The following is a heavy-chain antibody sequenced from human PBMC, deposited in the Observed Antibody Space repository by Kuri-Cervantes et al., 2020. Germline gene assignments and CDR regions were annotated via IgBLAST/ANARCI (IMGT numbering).Heavy chain of an antibody. CDR2: VYSSGGT. Sequence: SETLSLTCTVSGGSIRTHYWNWIRQPAGKGLEWIGRVYSSGGTTYNPSLKSRLTISVDTSKNQFSLNLSSVTAADTAVYYCARPRNSRDHWFDPWGQGTLVTVSS. CDR1: GGSIRTHY. D-gene: IGHD2-21*01. J-gene: IGHJ5*02. CDR3: ARPRNSRDHWFDP. V-gene: IGHV4-4*07.